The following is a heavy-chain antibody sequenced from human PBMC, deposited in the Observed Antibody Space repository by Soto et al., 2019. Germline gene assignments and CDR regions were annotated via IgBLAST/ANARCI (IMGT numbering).Heavy chain of an antibody. J-gene: IGHJ3*02. Sequence: EVQLLESGGGLVQPGGSLRLSCAASGFTFSSYAMSWVRQAPGKGLEWVSAISGSGGSTYYADSVKGRFTISGDNSKNTLYLQMNSLRAEDTAVYYCAKDVIYCTNGVCYLLGAFDIWGQGTMVTVSS. V-gene: IGHV3-23*01. CDR2: ISGSGGST. D-gene: IGHD2-8*01. CDR1: GFTFSSYA. CDR3: AKDVIYCTNGVCYLLGAFDI.